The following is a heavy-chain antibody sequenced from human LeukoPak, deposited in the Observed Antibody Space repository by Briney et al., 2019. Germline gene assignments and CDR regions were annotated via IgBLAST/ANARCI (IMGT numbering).Heavy chain of an antibody. D-gene: IGHD6-13*01. V-gene: IGHV3-23*01. CDR1: GLTFSSYA. CDR2: ISGGGVST. J-gene: IGHJ2*01. CDR3: AKVPVRSGITAGVVYFDL. Sequence: PGGSLRLSCAASGLTFSSYAMSGGRQAPGKGVEWGSTISGGGVSTYYADSVKGRFTISRDNSKNTLYMQMNSQGDEDTAVYYCAKVPVRSGITAGVVYFDLWGRGTLVTVSS.